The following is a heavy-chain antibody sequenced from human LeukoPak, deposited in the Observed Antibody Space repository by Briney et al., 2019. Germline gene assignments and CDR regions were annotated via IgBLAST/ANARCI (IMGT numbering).Heavy chain of an antibody. CDR2: IIWSSGSL. V-gene: IGHV3-9*01. Sequence: GGSLRLSCAASGFTFDDYPVHWVGQAPGKGLEWVSGIIWSSGSLGYADSVKGRFTISRDNAKNSLYLQINSRRAEDTALYYCAEDIRYNWNDVGGASFDPWGQGTLVTVSS. J-gene: IGHJ5*02. CDR3: AEDIRYNWNDVGGASFDP. D-gene: IGHD1-1*01. CDR1: GFTFDDYP.